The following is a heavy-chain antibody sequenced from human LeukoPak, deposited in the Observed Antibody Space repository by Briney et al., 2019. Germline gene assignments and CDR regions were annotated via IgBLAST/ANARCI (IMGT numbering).Heavy chain of an antibody. D-gene: IGHD6-13*01. CDR1: GESFSGYY. CDR3: ARVLRQTAAGGYDAFDI. J-gene: IGHJ3*02. Sequence: SETLSLTCAVYGESFSGYYWSWIRQPPGKGLEWIGYIYYSGSTNYNPSLKSRVTISVDTSKNQFSLKLSSVTAADTAVYYCARVLRQTAAGGYDAFDIWGQGTMVTVSS. V-gene: IGHV4-59*01. CDR2: IYYSGST.